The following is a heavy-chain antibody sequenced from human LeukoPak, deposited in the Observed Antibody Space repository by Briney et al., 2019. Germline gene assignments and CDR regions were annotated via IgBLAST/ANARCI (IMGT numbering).Heavy chain of an antibody. CDR1: GFTFSSYT. D-gene: IGHD3-9*01. V-gene: IGHV3-21*04. J-gene: IGHJ4*02. Sequence: GESLRLSCAASGFTFSSYTMNWVRQAPGKGLEWVSSIISSSTYMYYADSVKGRFTISRDNAKNALYLQMNSLRAEDTAVYYCARIGYYDILTGYFWDYWGQGTLVTVSS. CDR3: ARIGYYDILTGYFWDY. CDR2: IISSSTYM.